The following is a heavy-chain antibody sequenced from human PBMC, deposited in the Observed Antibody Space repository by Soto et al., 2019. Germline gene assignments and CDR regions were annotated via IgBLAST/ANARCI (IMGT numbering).Heavy chain of an antibody. J-gene: IGHJ6*02. CDR2: VSYDGSFK. D-gene: IGHD2-2*01. V-gene: IGHV3-30*18. CDR1: EFTFSRFG. CDR3: AKDSDQLLFDYYYYGMDV. Sequence: GGSLRLSCETAEFTFSRFGILWVRQAPGKGLEWVAVVSYDGSFKYYADSVKGRFTISRDNSKNTLYLQMNSLRPEDTALYYCAKDSDQLLFDYYYYGMDVWGQGTTVTVSS.